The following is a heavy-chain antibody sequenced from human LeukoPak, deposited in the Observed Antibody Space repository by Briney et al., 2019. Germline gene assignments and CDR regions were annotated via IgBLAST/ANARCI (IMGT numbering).Heavy chain of an antibody. CDR2: ISSSSSYI. J-gene: IGHJ6*03. D-gene: IGHD3-3*01. Sequence: GGSLRLSCAASGFTFSTYAMNWVRQAPGKGLEWVSFISSSSSYIYYADSVKGRFTISRDNAKNSLYLQMNSLRAEDTAVYYCAREITIFGVVIISYYYYMDVWGKGTTVTVSS. CDR3: AREITIFGVVIISYYYYMDV. CDR1: GFTFSTYA. V-gene: IGHV3-21*01.